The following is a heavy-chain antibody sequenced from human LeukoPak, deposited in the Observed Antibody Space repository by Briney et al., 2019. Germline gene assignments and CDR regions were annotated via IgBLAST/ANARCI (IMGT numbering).Heavy chain of an antibody. Sequence: SETLSLTCAVSGGSISSGGYSWSWIRQPPGKGLEWIGYIYHSGSTYYNPSLKSRVTISVDRSKNQFSLKLSSVTAADTAVYYCVRAEPAASVWFDPWGQGTLVTVSS. CDR3: VRAEPAASVWFDP. V-gene: IGHV4-30-2*01. J-gene: IGHJ5*02. CDR2: IYHSGST. CDR1: GGSISSGGYS. D-gene: IGHD2-2*01.